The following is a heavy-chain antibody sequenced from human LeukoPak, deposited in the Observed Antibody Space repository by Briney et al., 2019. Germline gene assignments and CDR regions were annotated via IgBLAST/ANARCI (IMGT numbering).Heavy chain of an antibody. J-gene: IGHJ4*02. CDR1: GFTSMNYA. D-gene: IGHD5-12*01. Sequence: GGSLRLSCAASGFTSMNYAMNWVRQAPGKGLEWVSVLIGSSGSTDYANSVKGRFTISRDTSKNTVFLQMNSLRAEDTAIYYCAKGAYDYIEMGYFDSWGQGSLVTVSS. CDR2: LIGSSGST. CDR3: AKGAYDYIEMGYFDS. V-gene: IGHV3-23*01.